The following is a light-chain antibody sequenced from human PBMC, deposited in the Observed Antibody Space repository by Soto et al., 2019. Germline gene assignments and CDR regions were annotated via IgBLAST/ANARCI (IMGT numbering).Light chain of an antibody. V-gene: IGKV3-15*01. CDR2: GAS. CDR1: QRIDTN. J-gene: IGKJ1*01. Sequence: EIVVTQSPATLSVSPGERATLSCRASQRIDTNLAWFQQKRGQAPRLLIYGASTRATGVPARFRGSGSGTAFTLTISSLQSEDSADYYCQQYHYWWTFGQGTKVEIK. CDR3: QQYHYWWT.